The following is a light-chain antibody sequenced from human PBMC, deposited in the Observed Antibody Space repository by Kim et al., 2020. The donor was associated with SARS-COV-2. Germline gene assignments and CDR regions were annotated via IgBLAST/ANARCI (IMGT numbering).Light chain of an antibody. CDR3: QKYNNAPLT. V-gene: IGKV1-27*01. J-gene: IGKJ4*01. CDR1: QAISNY. Sequence: ASVGERVTITCRASQAISNYLAWYQQKPGKVPKLLIYSASSLQSGVPSRFSGRASGTHFTLTISSLQPEDVAVYYCQKYNNAPLTFGGGTKVDIK. CDR2: SAS.